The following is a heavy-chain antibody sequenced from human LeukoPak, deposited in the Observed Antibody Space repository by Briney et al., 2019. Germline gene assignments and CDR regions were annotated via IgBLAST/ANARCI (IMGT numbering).Heavy chain of an antibody. Sequence: SWIRQPPGXGLEWIGEINHSGSTNYNPSLKARVTISVDTSKNQFSLKLSSWTAADKAVYYCARGYYYGMDGWGQGCTVTVYS. CDR2: INHSGST. CDR3: ARGYYYGMDG. V-gene: IGHV4-34*01. J-gene: IGHJ6*02.